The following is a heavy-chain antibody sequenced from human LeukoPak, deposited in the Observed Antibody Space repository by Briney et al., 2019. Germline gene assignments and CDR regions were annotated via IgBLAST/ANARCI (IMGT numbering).Heavy chain of an antibody. Sequence: GGSLRLSCAASGFTFSSYWMSWVRQAPGKGLEWVGRIKSKTDGGTTDYAAPVKGRFTISRDDSKNTLYLQMNSLKTEDAAVYYCTTAGGGTDPDAFGIWGQGTMVTVSS. CDR3: TTAGGGTDPDAFGI. CDR2: IKSKTDGGTT. CDR1: GFTFSSYW. D-gene: IGHD3-16*01. J-gene: IGHJ3*02. V-gene: IGHV3-15*01.